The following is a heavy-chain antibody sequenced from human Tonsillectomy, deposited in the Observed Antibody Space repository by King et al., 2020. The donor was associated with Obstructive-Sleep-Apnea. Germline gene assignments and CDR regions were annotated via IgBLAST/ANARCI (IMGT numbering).Heavy chain of an antibody. D-gene: IGHD5-12*01. Sequence: VQLQESGPGLVKPSETLSLTCTVSTDSINNYHWSWIRQPPGKGLEWIGYMYYSGNTNYNPSLKSRVTISVDTSKLQFSLRLSSVTAADTAVYYCARHRGVEDYGGYGDYFDYWGQGTLVTVSS. CDR3: ARHRGVEDYGGYGDYFDY. CDR2: MYYSGNT. CDR1: TDSINNYH. V-gene: IGHV4-59*08. J-gene: IGHJ4*02.